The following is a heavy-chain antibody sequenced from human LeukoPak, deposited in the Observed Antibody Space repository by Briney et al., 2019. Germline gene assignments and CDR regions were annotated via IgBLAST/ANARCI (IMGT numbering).Heavy chain of an antibody. J-gene: IGHJ5*02. Sequence: SETLSLTCTVSGGSISSSSYYWGWIRQPPGKGLEWIGSIYYSGSTYYNPSLKSRVTISVDTSKNQFSLKLSSVTAADTAVYYCARPGGGSYFHPWYNWFDPWGQGTLVTVSS. CDR1: GGSISSSSYY. V-gene: IGHV4-39*01. CDR2: IYYSGST. CDR3: ARPGGGSYFHPWYNWFDP. D-gene: IGHD1-26*01.